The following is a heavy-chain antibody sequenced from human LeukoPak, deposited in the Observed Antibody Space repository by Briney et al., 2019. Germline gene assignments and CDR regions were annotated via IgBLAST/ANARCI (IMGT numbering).Heavy chain of an antibody. CDR3: ARCGDGLPCDFDY. CDR2: ISNPSSTK. J-gene: IGHJ4*02. D-gene: IGHD3-10*01. CDR1: GFIFSDYY. Sequence: GGSLRLSCDASGFIFSDYYMSWARQAPGKGLEWISYISNPSSTKYYADSVKGRFTISRDNAKNSLYLQMNSLRAEDTAVYYCARCGDGLPCDFDYWGQGTLVTVSS. V-gene: IGHV3-11*04.